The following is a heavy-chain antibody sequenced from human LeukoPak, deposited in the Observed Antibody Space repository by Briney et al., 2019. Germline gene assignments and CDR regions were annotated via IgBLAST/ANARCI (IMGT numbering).Heavy chain of an antibody. V-gene: IGHV1-2*02. D-gene: IGHD6-19*01. J-gene: IGHJ3*02. Sequence: ASVKVSCKASGYTITGYYMHWVRQAPGQGLEWMGWINPNSGGTNYAQKFQGRVTMTRDTSISTAYMELSRLRSDDTAVYYCARQTVVSGEDAFDIWGQGTMVTVSS. CDR1: GYTITGYY. CDR2: INPNSGGT. CDR3: ARQTVVSGEDAFDI.